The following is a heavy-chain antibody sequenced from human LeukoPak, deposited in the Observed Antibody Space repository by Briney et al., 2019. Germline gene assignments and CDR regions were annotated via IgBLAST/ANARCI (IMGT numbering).Heavy chain of an antibody. CDR2: IWCGGTNK. D-gene: IGHD6-19*01. CDR1: VFTFSDYG. J-gene: IGHJ4*02. CDR3: ARPRYTSGGGQY. V-gene: IGHV3-33*01. Sequence: SGGSLRLSCAVSVFTFSDYGMHGVRQAPGKGLEWVAFIWCGGTNKYYADSVGGSFTISRDNSNTTLYLQMTSLRGEETAVYYCARPRYTSGGGQYWRQGTPVTVSP.